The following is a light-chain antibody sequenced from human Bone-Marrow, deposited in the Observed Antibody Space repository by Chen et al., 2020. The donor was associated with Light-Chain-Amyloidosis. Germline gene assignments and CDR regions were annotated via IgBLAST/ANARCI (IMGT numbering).Light chain of an antibody. CDR3: YTYAGSATFV. CDR1: SSKVGDYSL. V-gene: IGLV2-23*01. Sequence: QSALTLPASVSGSPGQSITIPCTVTSSKVGDYSLLSWYQQHPGKAPKLILYEGIQRPSGVSSRFSGSMSGNTASLTISGLQTEDEADYFCYTYAGSATFVFGSATTVTVL. J-gene: IGLJ1*01. CDR2: EGI.